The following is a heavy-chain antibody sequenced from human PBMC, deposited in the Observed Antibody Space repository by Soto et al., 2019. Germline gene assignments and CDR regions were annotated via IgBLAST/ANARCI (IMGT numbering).Heavy chain of an antibody. CDR1: GYTFTSYG. J-gene: IGHJ4*02. CDR3: AGDRGDYDFWSGYYFCFDY. CDR2: ISAYNGNT. D-gene: IGHD3-3*01. Sequence: GASVKVSCKASGYTFTSYGISWVRQAPGQGLEWMGWISAYNGNTNYAQKLQGRVTMTTDTSTSTAYMELRSLRSDDTAVYYCAGDRGDYDFWSGYYFCFDYWGQGTLVTVSS. V-gene: IGHV1-18*04.